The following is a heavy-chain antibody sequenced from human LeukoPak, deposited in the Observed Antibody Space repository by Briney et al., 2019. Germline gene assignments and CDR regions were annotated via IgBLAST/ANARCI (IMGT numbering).Heavy chain of an antibody. V-gene: IGHV1-2*02. J-gene: IGHJ4*02. CDR3: ARAAGTFIQYFDY. Sequence: ASVKVSCKASGYTFTGYYMHWVRQAPGQGLEWMGWINPNSGGTNYAQKFQGRVTMTRDTSISTAYMELSRLRSDDTAVYYCARAAGTFIQYFDYWGQGILVTVSS. CDR1: GYTFTGYY. CDR2: INPNSGGT. D-gene: IGHD6-13*01.